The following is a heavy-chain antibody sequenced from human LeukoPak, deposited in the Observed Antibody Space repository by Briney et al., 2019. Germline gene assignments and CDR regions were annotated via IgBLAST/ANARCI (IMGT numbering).Heavy chain of an antibody. V-gene: IGHV1-24*01. CDR3: ATAGSSGYYPDY. CDR2: FDPEDGET. Sequence: ASVKVSCKVSGYTLTELSMHWVRQAPGKGLEWMGGFDPEDGETIYAQKFQGRVTMTEDTSTDTAYMELSSLRSVDTAVYYCATAGSSGYYPDYWGQGTLVTVSS. D-gene: IGHD3-22*01. CDR1: GYTLTELS. J-gene: IGHJ4*02.